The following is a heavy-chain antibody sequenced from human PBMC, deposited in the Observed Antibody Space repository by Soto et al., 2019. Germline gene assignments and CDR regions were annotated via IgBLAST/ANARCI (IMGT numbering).Heavy chain of an antibody. Sequence: GASVKVSCKTSGYSFTSYYIHWVRQAPGQGLEWLGTINPKGGTTSNATRLQGRVTMTRDTSTTTAYMYLTSLTSDDTAIYYCSCYGCTVNMDDWGQGTPVTVSS. V-gene: IGHV1-46*04. CDR3: SCYGCTVNMDD. J-gene: IGHJ4*02. CDR2: INPKGGTT. D-gene: IGHD2-8*01. CDR1: GYSFTSYY.